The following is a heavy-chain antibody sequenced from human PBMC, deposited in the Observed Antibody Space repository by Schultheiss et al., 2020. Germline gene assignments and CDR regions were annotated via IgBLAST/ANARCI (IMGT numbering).Heavy chain of an antibody. J-gene: IGHJ4*02. Sequence: SETLSLTCTVSGGSISSSSYYWSWIRQPPGKGLEWIGEINHSGSTNYNPSLKSRVTISVDTSKNQFSLKLSSVTAADTAVYYCARGAPLNSSGEAPFGYWGQGTLVTVSS. V-gene: IGHV4-39*07. CDR1: GGSISSSSYY. CDR2: INHSGST. CDR3: ARGAPLNSSGEAPFGY. D-gene: IGHD3-22*01.